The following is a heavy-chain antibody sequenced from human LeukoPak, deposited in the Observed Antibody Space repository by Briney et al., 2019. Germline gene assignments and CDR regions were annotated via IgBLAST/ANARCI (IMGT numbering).Heavy chain of an antibody. CDR2: IYYSGST. CDR1: GGSISSYY. Sequence: SETLSLTCTVSGGSISSYYWSWIRQPPGKGLEWIGYIYYSGSTNYNPSLKSRVTISVDTSKNQFSLKLSSVTAADTAVYYCARVIVATNNWFGPWGQGTLVTVSS. J-gene: IGHJ5*02. V-gene: IGHV4-59*01. CDR3: ARVIVATNNWFGP. D-gene: IGHD5-12*01.